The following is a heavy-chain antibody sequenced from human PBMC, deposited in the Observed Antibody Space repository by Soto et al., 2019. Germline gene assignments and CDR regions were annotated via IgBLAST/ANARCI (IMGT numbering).Heavy chain of an antibody. V-gene: IGHV3-53*01. CDR3: ARVRESYYYGMDV. CDR2: IYSGGST. Sequence: GGSLRLSCAASGFTVISNYMSWVRQAPGKGLEWVSVIYSGGSTYYADSVKGRFTISRDNSKNTLYLQMNSLRAEDTAVYYCARVRESYYYGMDVWGQGTTVTVSS. CDR1: GFTVISNY. J-gene: IGHJ6*02. D-gene: IGHD1-26*01.